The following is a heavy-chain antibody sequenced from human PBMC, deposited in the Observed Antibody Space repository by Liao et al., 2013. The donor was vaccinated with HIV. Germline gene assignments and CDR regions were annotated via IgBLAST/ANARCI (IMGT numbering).Heavy chain of an antibody. CDR3: ARVRDIVVVPEAIGAFDI. CDR2: IYYSGST. CDR1: GGSISSGDYY. V-gene: IGHV4-30-4*08. D-gene: IGHD2-2*02. Sequence: QVQLQESGPGLVKPSQTLSLTCTVSGGSISSGDYYWSWIRQPPGKGLEWIGYIYYSGSTYYNPSLKSRVTISVDTSKNQFSLKLSSVTAADTAVYYCARVRDIVVVPEAIGAFDIWGQGTMVTVSS. J-gene: IGHJ3*02.